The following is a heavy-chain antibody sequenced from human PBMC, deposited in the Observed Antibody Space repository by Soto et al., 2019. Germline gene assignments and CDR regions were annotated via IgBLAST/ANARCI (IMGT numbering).Heavy chain of an antibody. CDR1: GGSISSGGYS. D-gene: IGHD2-15*01. CDR2: IYHSGST. CDR3: ARGYCSGGSCRCNWFDP. J-gene: IGHJ5*02. V-gene: IGHV4-30-2*01. Sequence: SETLSLTCAVSGGSISSGGYSWSWIGQPPGKGLEWIGYIYHSGSTYYNPSLKSRVTISVDRSKNQFSLKLSSVTAADTAVYYCARGYCSGGSCRCNWFDPWGQGTLVTVSS.